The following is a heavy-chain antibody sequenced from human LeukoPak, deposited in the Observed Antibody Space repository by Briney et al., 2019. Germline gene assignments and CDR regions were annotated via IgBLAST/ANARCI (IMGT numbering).Heavy chain of an antibody. J-gene: IGHJ4*02. D-gene: IGHD2-15*01. CDR1: GFTFNSYT. CDR2: ISSSSRYI. CDR3: ARGSDCSGDSCYSGDY. Sequence: GGSLRLSCAASGFTFNSYTMNWVRQAPGKGLEWVSSISSSSRYIYYADSLKGRFTISRDNAKNSLYLQMNSLRAEDTAVYYCARGSDCSGDSCYSGDYWGQGALVTVSS. V-gene: IGHV3-21*01.